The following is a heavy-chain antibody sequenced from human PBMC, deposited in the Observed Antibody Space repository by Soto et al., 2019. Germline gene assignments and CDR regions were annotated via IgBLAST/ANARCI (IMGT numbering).Heavy chain of an antibody. Sequence: SETLSLTCTVSGGSISSYYWSWIRQPPGKGLEWIGYIYYSGSTNYSPSLKSRVTISVDTSKNQFSLKLSSVTAADTAVYYCARHGRWHDLDIWGQGTMVTVSS. V-gene: IGHV4-59*08. D-gene: IGHD1-1*01. J-gene: IGHJ3*02. CDR1: GGSISSYY. CDR2: IYYSGST. CDR3: ARHGRWHDLDI.